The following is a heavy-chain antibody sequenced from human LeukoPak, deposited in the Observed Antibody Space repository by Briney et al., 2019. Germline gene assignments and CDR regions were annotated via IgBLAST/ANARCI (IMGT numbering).Heavy chain of an antibody. CDR2: IYSGGST. Sequence: GGSLRLSCAAFGFTVSSNYMSWVRQAPGKGLEWVSVIYSGGSTYYADSVKGRFTISRDNSKNTLYLQMNSLRAEDTAVYYCARGGDTFDYWGQGTLVTVSS. D-gene: IGHD3-16*01. CDR1: GFTVSSNY. V-gene: IGHV3-53*01. J-gene: IGHJ4*02. CDR3: ARGGDTFDY.